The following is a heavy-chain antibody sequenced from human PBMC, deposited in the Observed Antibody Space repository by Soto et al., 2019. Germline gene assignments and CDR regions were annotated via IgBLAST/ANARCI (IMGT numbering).Heavy chain of an antibody. CDR3: ARGGAEAAGRWTNGMDV. CDR2: IIPILGIA. Sequence: QVQLVQSGAEVKKPGSSVKVSCKASGGTFSSYTISWVRQAPGQGLEWMGRIIPILGIANYAQKFQGRVTIIAARSASTAYMELGGLRSEETAVYYCARGGAEAAGRWTNGMDVWGQGTTVTVSS. V-gene: IGHV1-69*02. CDR1: GGTFSSYT. D-gene: IGHD6-13*01. J-gene: IGHJ6*02.